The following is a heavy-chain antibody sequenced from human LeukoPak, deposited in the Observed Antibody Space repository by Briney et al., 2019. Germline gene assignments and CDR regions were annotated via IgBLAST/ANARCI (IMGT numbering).Heavy chain of an antibody. CDR2: NSAYNGNT. Sequence: ASVKVSCKASGYTFTSYGISWVRQAPGQGLEWMGWNSAYNGNTNYAQKLQGRVTMTTDTPTSTAYMELRSLRSDDTAVYYCARAGGSYRDDAFDIWGQGTMVTVSS. J-gene: IGHJ3*02. CDR3: ARAGGSYRDDAFDI. V-gene: IGHV1-18*01. CDR1: GYTFTSYG. D-gene: IGHD1-26*01.